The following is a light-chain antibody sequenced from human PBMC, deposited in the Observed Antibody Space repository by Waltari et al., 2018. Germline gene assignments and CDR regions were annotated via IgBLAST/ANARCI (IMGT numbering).Light chain of an antibody. J-gene: IGKJ1*01. Sequence: DIQMTQSPSSVSVSVGDRVIITCRASQGICNWLAWYQQKPGKAPKLLIYADSSLQTGVPSRFSRSRSGTHFTLTISNLQPEDFATSFCQQGNSFPPTFGQGTNVEVK. CDR3: QQGNSFPPT. CDR1: QGICNW. V-gene: IGKV1-12*01. CDR2: ADS.